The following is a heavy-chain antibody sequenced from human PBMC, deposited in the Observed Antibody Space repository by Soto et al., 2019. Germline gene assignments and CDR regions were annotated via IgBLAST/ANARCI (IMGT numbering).Heavy chain of an antibody. CDR3: ARAGTRIGSWFDP. CDR1: GFTFSSYW. J-gene: IGHJ5*02. V-gene: IGHV3-7*05. D-gene: IGHD1-7*01. Sequence: GGSLSLSCAASGFTFSSYWMSWVRQAPGKGLEWVANIKQDGSEKYYVDSVKGRFTISRDNAKNSLYLQMNSLRAEDTAVYYCARAGTRIGSWFDPWGQGTLVTVSS. CDR2: IKQDGSEK.